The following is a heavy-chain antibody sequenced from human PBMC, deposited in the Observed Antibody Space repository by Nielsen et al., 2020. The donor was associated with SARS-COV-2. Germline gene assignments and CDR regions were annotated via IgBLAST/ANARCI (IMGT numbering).Heavy chain of an antibody. CDR3: ARGWEDDILTGYYGD. CDR1: GGSFSGYY. D-gene: IGHD3-9*01. J-gene: IGHJ4*02. CDR2: IKHSGST. Sequence: SETLSLTCAVYGGSFSGYYWSWIRQPPGKGLEWIGEIKHSGSTNYNPSLKSRVTISVDTSKNQFSLKLSSVTAADTAVYYCARGWEDDILTGYYGDWGQGTLVTVSS. V-gene: IGHV4-34*01.